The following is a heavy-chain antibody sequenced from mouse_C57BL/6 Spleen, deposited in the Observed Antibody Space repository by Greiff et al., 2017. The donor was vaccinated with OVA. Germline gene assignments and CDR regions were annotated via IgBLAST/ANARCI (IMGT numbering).Heavy chain of an antibody. CDR3: ARALYEDYAMDY. V-gene: IGHV5-16*01. CDR2: INSDGSST. CDR1: GFTFSDYY. J-gene: IGHJ4*01. Sequence: EVKLMESEGGLVQPGSSMKLSCTASGFTFSDYYMAWVRQVPEKGLEWVANINSDGSSTYYLDSLKSRFIISRDNAKNMLYLQMSSLKSEDTATYYCARALYEDYAMDYWGQGTSVTVSS. D-gene: IGHD1-1*01.